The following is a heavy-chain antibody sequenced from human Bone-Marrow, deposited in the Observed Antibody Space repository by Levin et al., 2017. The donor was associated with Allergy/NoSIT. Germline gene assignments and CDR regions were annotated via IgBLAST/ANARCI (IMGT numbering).Heavy chain of an antibody. J-gene: IGHJ4*02. CDR3: DYGDHYTPPI. CDR1: GFAVSWNY. Sequence: GGSLRLSCEVSGFAVSWNYMTWVRQAPGKGLEWVSTIHANGKTYYAGSVRGRFTISRDSSKNTLYLQMNSLRVEDTAVYFCDYGDHYTPPIWGQGTLVTVSA. D-gene: IGHD4/OR15-4a*01. V-gene: IGHV3-53*01. CDR2: IHANGKT.